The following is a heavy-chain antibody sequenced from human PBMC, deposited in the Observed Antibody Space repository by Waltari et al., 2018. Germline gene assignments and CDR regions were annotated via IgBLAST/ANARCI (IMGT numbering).Heavy chain of an antibody. CDR3: AHSGDYDFWSGKTVFDY. Sequence: QITLKESGPTLVKPTQTLTLTCTFSGFSLSTSGVGVGWIRQPPGKALEWLALIYWNDDKRYSPSLKNQLTITKDTSKNQVVLTMTNMDPVETATYYCAHSGDYDFWSGKTVFDYWGQGTLVTVSS. D-gene: IGHD3-3*01. CDR1: GFSLSTSGVG. CDR2: IYWNDDK. V-gene: IGHV2-5*01. J-gene: IGHJ4*02.